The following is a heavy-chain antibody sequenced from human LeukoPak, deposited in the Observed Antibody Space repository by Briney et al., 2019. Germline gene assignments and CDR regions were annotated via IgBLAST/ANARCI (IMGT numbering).Heavy chain of an antibody. CDR1: GFTFSSYS. V-gene: IGHV3-48*04. CDR2: ISSSSSKI. D-gene: IGHD3-10*02. J-gene: IGHJ6*04. CDR3: AELGITMIGGV. Sequence: GGSLRLSCAASGFTFSSYSMNWVRQAPGKGLEWVSYISSSSSKIYYADSVKGRFTISRDNAKNSLYLQMNSLRAEDTAVYYCAELGITMIGGVWGKGTTVTISS.